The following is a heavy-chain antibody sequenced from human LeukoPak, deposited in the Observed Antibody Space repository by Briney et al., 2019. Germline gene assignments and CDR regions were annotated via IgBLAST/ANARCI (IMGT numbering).Heavy chain of an antibody. CDR3: ARESFAARWD. Sequence: GGSLRLSCAASGFTFSSYWRSWVRQAPGKGREWVANIKQDGSEKYYVDSVKGRFTISRDNAKNSLYLQMNSLRAEDTAVYYCARESFAARWDWGQGTLVTVSS. D-gene: IGHD6-6*01. CDR1: GFTFSSYW. V-gene: IGHV3-7*01. CDR2: IKQDGSEK. J-gene: IGHJ4*02.